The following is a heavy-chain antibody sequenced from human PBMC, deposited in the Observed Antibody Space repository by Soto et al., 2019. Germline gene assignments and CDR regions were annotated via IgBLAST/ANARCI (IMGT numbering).Heavy chain of an antibody. CDR1: GYTFTSYG. Sequence: ASVKVSCKASGYTFTSYGISWVRQAPGQGLEWMGWISAYNGNTNYAQKLQGRVTMTTDTSTSTAYMELRSLRSDDTAVYYCARHTGLRYFDWLLDFDYWGQGTLVTVSS. CDR3: ARHTGLRYFDWLLDFDY. D-gene: IGHD3-9*01. CDR2: ISAYNGNT. V-gene: IGHV1-18*01. J-gene: IGHJ4*02.